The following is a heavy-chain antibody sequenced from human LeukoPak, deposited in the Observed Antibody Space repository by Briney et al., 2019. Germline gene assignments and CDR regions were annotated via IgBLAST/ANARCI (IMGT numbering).Heavy chain of an antibody. V-gene: IGHV5-51*01. Sequence: GESLKISCQGSGYSFTSYWIGWVRQMPGKGLEWMGIIYPGDSDTRYSPSFQGQVTISADKSISTAYLQWSSLKASDTAMYYCASTHYYDSSGFDYWGQGTLVTVSS. D-gene: IGHD3-22*01. CDR1: GYSFTSYW. CDR3: ASTHYYDSSGFDY. CDR2: IYPGDSDT. J-gene: IGHJ4*02.